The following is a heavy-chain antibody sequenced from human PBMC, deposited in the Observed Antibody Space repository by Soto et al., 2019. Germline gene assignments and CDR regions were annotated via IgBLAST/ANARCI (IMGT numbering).Heavy chain of an antibody. CDR2: ISSSSSYI. V-gene: IGHV3-21*01. D-gene: IGHD5-18*01. CDR3: ARDFDTAMVTASDAFDI. Sequence: PGGSLRLSCAASGFTFSSYSMNWVRQAPGKGLEWVASISSSSSYIYYADSVKGRFTISRDNAKNSLYLKMNSLRAEDTAGYYCARDFDTAMVTASDAFDIWGQGTMVTVSS. CDR1: GFTFSSYS. J-gene: IGHJ3*02.